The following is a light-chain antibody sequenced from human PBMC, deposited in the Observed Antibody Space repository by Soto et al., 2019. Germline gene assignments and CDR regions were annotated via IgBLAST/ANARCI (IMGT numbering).Light chain of an antibody. CDR1: QSVSGSY. J-gene: IGKJ3*01. CDR2: GAS. CDR3: QQYGTSRFI. V-gene: IGKV3-20*01. Sequence: EIVLTQSPGTLSLSPGERATLSCRASQSVSGSYLAWYQQKPGQAPRLLIYGASTRATGIPDRFSGSGSGTDFTLTTSRLEPEDFAVYHCQQYGTSRFIFGPGTKVDIK.